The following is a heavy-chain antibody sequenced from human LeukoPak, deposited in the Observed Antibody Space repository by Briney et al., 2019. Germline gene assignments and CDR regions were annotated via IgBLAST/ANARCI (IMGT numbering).Heavy chain of an antibody. CDR2: IYYSGST. CDR1: GGSISSYY. Sequence: SETLSLTCTVSGGSISSYYRSWIRQPPGKGLEWIGYIYYSGSTNYNPSLKSRVTISVDTSKNQFSLKLSSVTAADTAVYYCARGTVAVASAFDYWGQGTLVTVSS. V-gene: IGHV4-59*01. J-gene: IGHJ4*02. CDR3: ARGTVAVASAFDY. D-gene: IGHD6-19*01.